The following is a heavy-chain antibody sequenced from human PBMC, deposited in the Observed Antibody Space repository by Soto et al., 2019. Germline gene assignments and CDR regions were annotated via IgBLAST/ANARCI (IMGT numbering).Heavy chain of an antibody. CDR1: GDSIRRGGHY. Sequence: QVQLQESGPGLVKPSQTLSLTCSVSGDSIRRGGHYWNWIRQFPGKGLEWIGYVYHSGSTHYNPSLRGRLTISIDTSKTQFSLRLISVTAADTALYYCARDTGLAPTVWGYWGHGTQVTVSS. V-gene: IGHV4-31*03. D-gene: IGHD7-27*01. J-gene: IGHJ4*03. CDR3: ARDTGLAPTVWGY. CDR2: VYHSGST.